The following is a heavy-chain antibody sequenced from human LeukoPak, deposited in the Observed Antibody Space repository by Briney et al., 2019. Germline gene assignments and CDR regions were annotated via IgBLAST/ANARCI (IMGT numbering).Heavy chain of an antibody. J-gene: IGHJ4*02. CDR2: IYYSGST. CDR3: ARGGSGWSLYYFDY. V-gene: IGHV4-59*01. CDR1: GGSISSYY. D-gene: IGHD6-19*01. Sequence: SETLSLTCTVSGGSISSYYWSWIRQPPGKGLVWIGYIYYSGSTNYNPSLKSRVTISVDTSKNQFSLKLSSVTAADTAVYYCARGGSGWSLYYFDYWGQGTLVTVSS.